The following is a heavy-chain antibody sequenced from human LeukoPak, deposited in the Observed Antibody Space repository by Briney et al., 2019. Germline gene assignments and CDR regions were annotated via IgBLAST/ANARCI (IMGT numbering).Heavy chain of an antibody. CDR3: ARVGYQLLHYYYYYMDV. D-gene: IGHD2-2*01. V-gene: IGHV3-30*01. CDR2: ISYDGSNK. Sequence: GGSLRLSCAASGFTFSSYAMHWVRQAPGKGLEWVAVISYDGSNKYYADSVKGRFTISRDNSKNTLYLQMNSLRAEDTAVYYCARVGYQLLHYYYYYMDVWGKGTTVTVSS. J-gene: IGHJ6*03. CDR1: GFTFSSYA.